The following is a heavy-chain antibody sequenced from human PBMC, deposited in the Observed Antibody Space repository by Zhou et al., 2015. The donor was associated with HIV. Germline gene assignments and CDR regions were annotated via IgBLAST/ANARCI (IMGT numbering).Heavy chain of an antibody. CDR2: IIPIFGTA. Sequence: QVQLVQSGAEVKKPGSSVKVSCKASGGTFSSYAISWVRQAPGQGLEWMGGIIPIFGTANYAQKFQGRVTITADESTSTAYMELSSLRSEDTAVYYCAREPTVTARRSPYAFDIWGQGTMVTVSS. V-gene: IGHV1-69*01. J-gene: IGHJ3*02. CDR1: GGTFSSYA. D-gene: IGHD4-17*01. CDR3: AREPTVTARRSPYAFDI.